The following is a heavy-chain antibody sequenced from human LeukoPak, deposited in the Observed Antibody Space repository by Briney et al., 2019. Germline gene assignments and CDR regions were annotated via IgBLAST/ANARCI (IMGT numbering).Heavy chain of an antibody. CDR2: IYYSGST. J-gene: IGHJ4*02. CDR1: GYSISSSYY. D-gene: IGHD3-22*01. CDR3: ARDPRPYYYDSSGYTSHFDY. Sequence: SETLSLTCAVSGYSISSSYYWSWIRQPPGKGLEWIGYIYYSGSTNYNPSLKSRVTISVDTSKNQFSLKLSSVTAADTAVYYCARDPRPYYYDSSGYTSHFDYWGQGTLVTVSS. V-gene: IGHV4-61*01.